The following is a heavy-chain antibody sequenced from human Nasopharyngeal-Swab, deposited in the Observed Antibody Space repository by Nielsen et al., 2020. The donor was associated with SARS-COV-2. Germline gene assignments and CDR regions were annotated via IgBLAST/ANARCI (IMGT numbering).Heavy chain of an antibody. J-gene: IGHJ4*02. Sequence: KVSCKGSGYSFTSYWIGWVRQTPGKGLEWMGIIYPGDSDTRYKPSFQGRVTISADKSISTAYLQLSSLKASDTAMYYCARQRGAYYGSGSYFGYWGQGTLVTVSS. CDR3: ARQRGAYYGSGSYFGY. V-gene: IGHV5-51*01. CDR2: IYPGDSDT. D-gene: IGHD3-10*01. CDR1: GYSFTSYW.